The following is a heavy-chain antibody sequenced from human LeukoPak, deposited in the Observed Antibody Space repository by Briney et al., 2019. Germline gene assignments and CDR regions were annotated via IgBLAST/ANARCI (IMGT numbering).Heavy chain of an antibody. Sequence: ASVKVSCKASGYTFTGYYMHWVRQAPGQGLEWMGWINPNSGGTNYAQKFQGRVTMTTDTSTSTAYMELRSLRSDDTAVYYCARDKGYYDSSGYSLFDYWGQGTLVTVSS. V-gene: IGHV1-2*02. D-gene: IGHD3-22*01. CDR3: ARDKGYYDSSGYSLFDY. CDR1: GYTFTGYY. CDR2: INPNSGGT. J-gene: IGHJ4*02.